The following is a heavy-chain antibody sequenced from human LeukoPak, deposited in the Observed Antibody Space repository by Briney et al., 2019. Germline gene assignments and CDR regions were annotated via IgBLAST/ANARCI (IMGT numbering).Heavy chain of an antibody. CDR2: ITDIGDST. J-gene: IGHJ4*02. Sequence: PGGSLRLSCAASGFTFSSYAMSWVRQAPGKGLEWVSTITDIGDSTYYADPVKGRFTISRDNSKNTLSLQMNSLRAEDTAVYYCAKSRSSGSYCIDYRGQGTLVTVSS. V-gene: IGHV3-23*01. CDR1: GFTFSSYA. CDR3: AKSRSSGSYCIDY. D-gene: IGHD3-10*01.